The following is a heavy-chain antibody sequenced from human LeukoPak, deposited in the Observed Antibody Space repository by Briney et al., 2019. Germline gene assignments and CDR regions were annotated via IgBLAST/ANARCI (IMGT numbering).Heavy chain of an antibody. V-gene: IGHV3-53*01. CDR1: GFTVSSNS. J-gene: IGHJ3*01. CDR3: AIPERAYAFDF. D-gene: IGHD2-2*01. CDR2: IYSDNT. Sequence: GGSLRLSCTVSGFTVSSNSMSWVRQAPGKGLEWVSFIYSDNTHYSDSVKGRFTISRDNSKNTLYLQMNSLRAEDTAVYYCAIPERAYAFDFWGQGTMVTVSS.